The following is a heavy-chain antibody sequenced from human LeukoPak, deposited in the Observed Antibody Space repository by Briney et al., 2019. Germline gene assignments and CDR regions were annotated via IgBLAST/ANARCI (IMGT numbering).Heavy chain of an antibody. CDR1: GYTFTSYA. CDR2: INAGNGNT. Sequence: ASVKVSCKASGYTFTSYAMHWVRQAPGQRLEWMGWINAGNGNTKYSQEFQGRVTITRNTSISTAYMELSSLRSEDTAVYYCARVDQYSSSWLTRDYYYMDVWGKGTTVTVSS. V-gene: IGHV1-3*03. J-gene: IGHJ6*03. CDR3: ARVDQYSSSWLTRDYYYMDV. D-gene: IGHD6-13*01.